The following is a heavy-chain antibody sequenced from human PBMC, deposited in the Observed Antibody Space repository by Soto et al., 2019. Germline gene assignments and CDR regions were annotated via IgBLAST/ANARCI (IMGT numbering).Heavy chain of an antibody. CDR1: GGSLSNYY. Sequence: SETLSLTCTVSGGSLSNYYWSWIRQPAGNGLEWLGRVYTVGSTNYNPSLKSRVTMSIDTSKNQFSLRLTSVTAADTAVYFCARSPQTHSYAQFDSWGQGSLVNVSS. CDR3: ARSPQTHSYAQFDS. CDR2: VYTVGST. J-gene: IGHJ4*02. V-gene: IGHV4-4*07. D-gene: IGHD3-16*01.